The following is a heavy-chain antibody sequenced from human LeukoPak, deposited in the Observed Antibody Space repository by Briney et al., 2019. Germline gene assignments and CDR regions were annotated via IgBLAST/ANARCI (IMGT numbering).Heavy chain of an antibody. J-gene: IGHJ3*02. CDR2: IAPLFGTP. Sequence: SVKVSCKASGGTFRNYVITWVRQAPGQGLEWMGEIAPLFGTPNYAQRLQGRVSIAADESTSTAYMELSSLRSEDTAIYCCATDSGNHSGHAFDIWGPGTRVIVSS. CDR1: GGTFRNYV. V-gene: IGHV1-69*13. CDR3: ATDSGNHSGHAFDI. D-gene: IGHD5-12*01.